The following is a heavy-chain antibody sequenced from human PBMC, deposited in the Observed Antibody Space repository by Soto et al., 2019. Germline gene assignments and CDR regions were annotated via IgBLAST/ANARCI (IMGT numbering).Heavy chain of an antibody. Sequence: SETLSLTCTVSGGSIRSGDSYWSWIRQPPGKGLGWIGYIYYSGSTYYNPSLKSRVTISLDTSKNQFSLNLSSVTAADTAVYYCARTHYSDRSGTDYWGQGTLVTV. CDR3: ARTHYSDRSGTDY. D-gene: IGHD3-22*01. J-gene: IGHJ4*02. V-gene: IGHV4-30-4*01. CDR2: IYYSGST. CDR1: GGSIRSGDSY.